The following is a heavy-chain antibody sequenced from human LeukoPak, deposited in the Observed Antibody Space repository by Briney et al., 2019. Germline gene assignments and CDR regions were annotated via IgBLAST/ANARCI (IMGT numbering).Heavy chain of an antibody. J-gene: IGHJ3*02. CDR3: ARDRGGLDAFDI. CDR1: GYSISSGYY. Sequence: PSETLSLTCTVSGYSISSGYYWGWIRQSPGKGLEWIGDIHHSGNIYYNVSLKSRVTISVHTSNNQFSLNLNSVTAADTAVYYCARDRGGLDAFDIWGQGTMVTVSS. V-gene: IGHV4-38-2*02. CDR2: IHHSGNI. D-gene: IGHD3-10*01.